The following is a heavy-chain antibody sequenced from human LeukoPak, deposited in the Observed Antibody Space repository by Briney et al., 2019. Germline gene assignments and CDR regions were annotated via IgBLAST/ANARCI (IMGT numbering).Heavy chain of an antibody. CDR2: IYNSEIT. Sequence: VKPSETLSLTCTVSGGSISSYYWSWIRQPAGRGRVWIGRIYNSEITNYNPSLRSRVTMSLDTSKNRFSLRLSSVTAADTAVYYCARALVNYYDVLTGYYKHPIDAFDLWGQGTLVTVSS. V-gene: IGHV4-4*07. J-gene: IGHJ3*01. D-gene: IGHD3-9*01. CDR3: ARALVNYYDVLTGYYKHPIDAFDL. CDR1: GGSISSYY.